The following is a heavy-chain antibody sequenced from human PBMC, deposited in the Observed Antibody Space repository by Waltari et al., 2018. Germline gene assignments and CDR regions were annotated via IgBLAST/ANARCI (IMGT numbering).Heavy chain of an antibody. J-gene: IGHJ3*02. CDR3: ARPADGSSWYDAFDI. D-gene: IGHD6-13*01. CDR2: IYHSGST. CDR1: GYSISSGYY. V-gene: IGHV4-38-2*01. Sequence: QVQLQESGPGLVKPSETLSLTCAVSGYSISSGYYWGWIRQPPGKGLEWIGSIYHSGSTDYDPSLKRRVTISVDTSKNQFSLKRSSVTAADTAVYYCARPADGSSWYDAFDIWGQGTMVTVSS.